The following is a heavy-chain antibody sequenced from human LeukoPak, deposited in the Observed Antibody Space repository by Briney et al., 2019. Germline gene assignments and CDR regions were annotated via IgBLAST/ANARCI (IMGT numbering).Heavy chain of an antibody. D-gene: IGHD3-3*01. V-gene: IGHV3-23*01. J-gene: IGHJ3*02. CDR1: GFTFSSYV. CDR3: AKAPDFWSGYGAFDI. Sequence: GGSLRLSCAASGFTFSSYVMSWVRQAPGKGLEWVSAISGSGGSTYYADSVKGRFTISRDNSKNTLYLQMNSLRAEDTAVYYCAKAPDFWSGYGAFDIWGQGTMVTVSS. CDR2: ISGSGGST.